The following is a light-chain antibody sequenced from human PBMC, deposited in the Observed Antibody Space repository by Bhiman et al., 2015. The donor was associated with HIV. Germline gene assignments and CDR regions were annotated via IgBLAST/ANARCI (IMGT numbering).Light chain of an antibody. CDR3: AAWDDSLGVV. CDR2: QDN. V-gene: IGLV3-1*01. CDR1: KLGDKY. Sequence: SYELTQPPSVSVSPGQTATITCSGDKLGDKYVCWYQQKPGQSPVVVIYQDNKRPSGIPERISGSKSGTSASLAISGLRSEDEADYYCAAWDDSLGVVFGGGTKLTVL. J-gene: IGLJ2*01.